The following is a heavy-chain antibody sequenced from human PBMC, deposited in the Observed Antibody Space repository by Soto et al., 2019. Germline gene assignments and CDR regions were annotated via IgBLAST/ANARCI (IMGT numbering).Heavy chain of an antibody. J-gene: IGHJ6*02. CDR2: IIPIFGTA. D-gene: IGHD3-3*01. V-gene: IGHV1-69*13. CDR3: ARRVHDFWSDLDYGMDV. CDR1: GGTFSSYA. Sequence: ASVKVSCKASGGTFSSYAISWVRQAPGQGLEWMGGIIPIFGTANYAQKFQGRVTITADESTSTAYMELSSLRSEDTAVYYCARRVHDFWSDLDYGMDVWGQGTTVTVSS.